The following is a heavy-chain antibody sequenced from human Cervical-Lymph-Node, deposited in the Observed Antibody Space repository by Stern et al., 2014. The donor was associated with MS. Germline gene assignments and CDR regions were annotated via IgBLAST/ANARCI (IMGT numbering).Heavy chain of an antibody. CDR1: GFSLNSSGMC. Sequence: QITLKESGPALVKPTQTLTLTCTLSGFSLNSSGMCVSWIRQPPGKALEWLALIGWDDDKFYSTSLKPRLSISKDTSKNQVVLTMADMDPEDTATYYCTRLNYYDSSAYGTFDYWGQGTLVTVSS. V-gene: IGHV2-70*12. CDR3: TRLNYYDSSAYGTFDY. D-gene: IGHD3-22*01. J-gene: IGHJ4*02. CDR2: IGWDDDK.